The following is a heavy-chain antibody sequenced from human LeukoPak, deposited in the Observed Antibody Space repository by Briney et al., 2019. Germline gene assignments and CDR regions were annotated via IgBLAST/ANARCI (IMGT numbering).Heavy chain of an antibody. CDR3: AREIGGLLHAFDI. D-gene: IGHD3-16*01. CDR1: GFTVSRNY. Sequence: GGSLRLSCAASGFTVSRNYMSGVRQAPGKGLEWVSVIYSGGSTYYAASVKGRFTISRDNSKNTLYLQMNSLRAEDTAVYYCAREIGGLLHAFDIWGQGTMVTVSS. CDR2: IYSGGST. J-gene: IGHJ3*02. V-gene: IGHV3-66*02.